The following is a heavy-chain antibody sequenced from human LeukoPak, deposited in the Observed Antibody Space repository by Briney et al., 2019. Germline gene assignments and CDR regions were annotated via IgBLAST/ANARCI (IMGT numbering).Heavy chain of an antibody. CDR1: GYSFTSYW. J-gene: IGHJ3*02. D-gene: IGHD2-15*01. V-gene: IGHV5-51*01. CDR3: ASAFQWYDDAFDI. CDR2: IYPGDSDT. Sequence: GESLQISCKGSGYSFTSYWIGWVRQMPGKGLEWMGIIYPGDSDTRYSPSFQGQVTISADKSISTAYLQWSSLKASDTAMYYCASAFQWYDDAFDIWGQGTMVTVSS.